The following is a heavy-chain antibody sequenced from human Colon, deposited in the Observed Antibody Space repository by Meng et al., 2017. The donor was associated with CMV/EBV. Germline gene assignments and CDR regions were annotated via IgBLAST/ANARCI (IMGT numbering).Heavy chain of an antibody. CDR3: AKDSGECSSSPLDY. J-gene: IGHJ4*02. Sequence: SLKISCAASGFTFSSYAMSWVRQAPGKGLEWVSAISGSGGSTYYADSVKGRFTISRDNSKNTLYLQMNSLRAEDTAVYYCAKDSGECSSSPLDYWGQGTLVTVSS. CDR1: GFTFSSYA. CDR2: ISGSGGST. D-gene: IGHD6-6*01. V-gene: IGHV3-23*01.